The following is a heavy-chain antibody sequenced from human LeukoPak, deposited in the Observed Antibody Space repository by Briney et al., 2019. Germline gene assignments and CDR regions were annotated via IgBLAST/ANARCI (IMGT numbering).Heavy chain of an antibody. CDR1: GYTLTELS. CDR3: ATALKFPSTSSYYYGMDV. V-gene: IGHV1-24*01. J-gene: IGHJ6*02. CDR2: FDPEDGET. Sequence: GASVKVSCKVSGYTLTELSMHWVRQAPGKGLEWMGGFDPEDGETIYAQKFQGRVTMTEDTSTDTAYMELSSLRSEDTAVYYCATALKFPSTSSYYYGMDVWGQGTTVTVYS. D-gene: IGHD2-2*01.